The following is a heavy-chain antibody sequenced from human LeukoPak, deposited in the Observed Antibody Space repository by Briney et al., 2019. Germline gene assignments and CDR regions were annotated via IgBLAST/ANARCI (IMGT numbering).Heavy chain of an antibody. CDR2: INHSGST. V-gene: IGHV4-34*01. D-gene: IGHD2-15*01. Sequence: PSETLSLTCAVYGGSFSGYYWSWIRQPPGKGLEWIGEINHSGSTNYNPSLKSRVTISVDTSKNQFSLKLSSVTAADTAVYYCARGPRRWWTTFYFDYWGQGTLVTVSS. J-gene: IGHJ4*02. CDR3: ARGPRRWWTTFYFDY. CDR1: GGSFSGYY.